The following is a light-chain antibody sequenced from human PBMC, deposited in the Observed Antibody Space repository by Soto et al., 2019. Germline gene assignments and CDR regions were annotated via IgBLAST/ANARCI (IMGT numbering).Light chain of an antibody. CDR2: KAP. CDR3: QHYNSYSEA. CDR1: QTISSW. J-gene: IGKJ1*01. V-gene: IGKV1-5*03. Sequence: DIQMTQSPSTLSGSVGDRVTITCRASQTISSWLAWYQQKPGKAPKLLIYKAPTLKSGVPSRFSGSGSGTEFTLTISSLKKDDVATYYCQHYNSYSEAFGQGTKVDIK.